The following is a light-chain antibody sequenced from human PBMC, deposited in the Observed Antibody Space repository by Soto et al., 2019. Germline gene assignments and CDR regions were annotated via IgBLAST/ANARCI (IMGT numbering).Light chain of an antibody. CDR1: QNVNSN. Sequence: EKVMTQSPATLSVSPGERATLSCRASQNVNSNLVWYQQKPGQAPRLLIYGASPRATGIPARFSGSASGTEFTLTISSLQSEDFAVYYCQQCDDWPLTFGGGTKVEI. CDR3: QQCDDWPLT. V-gene: IGKV3-15*01. CDR2: GAS. J-gene: IGKJ4*01.